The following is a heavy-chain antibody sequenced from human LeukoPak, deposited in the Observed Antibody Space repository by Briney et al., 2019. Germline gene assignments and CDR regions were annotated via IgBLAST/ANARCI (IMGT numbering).Heavy chain of an antibody. CDR2: IYYSGST. CDR1: GGSIRSYY. V-gene: IGHV4-59*01. J-gene: IGHJ4*02. D-gene: IGHD4-17*01. Sequence: SETLSLTCTVSGGSIRSYYWSWIRQSPGKGLEWIGYIYYSGSTNYNPSLKSRVSISVDTSKNQFSLKLSSVPAADTAVYYCARTGSTVTMLYPFDHWGQGTLVTVSS. CDR3: ARTGSTVTMLYPFDH.